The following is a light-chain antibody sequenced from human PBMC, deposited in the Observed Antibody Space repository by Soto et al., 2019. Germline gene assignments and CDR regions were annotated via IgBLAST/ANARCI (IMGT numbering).Light chain of an antibody. CDR2: EVS. J-gene: IGLJ1*01. Sequence: QSALTQPPSVSGSPGQSVTISCTGTSIDVGSYNRVSWYQQPPGTAPKLMIYEVSNRPSGVPDRFSGSKSGSTASLTISGLQAEDEADYYCCLFRSGNTIFGTGTKVTVL. V-gene: IGLV2-18*01. CDR1: SIDVGSYNR. CDR3: CLFRSGNTI.